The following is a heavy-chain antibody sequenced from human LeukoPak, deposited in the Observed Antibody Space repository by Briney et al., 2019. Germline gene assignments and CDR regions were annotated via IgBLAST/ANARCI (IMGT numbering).Heavy chain of an antibody. J-gene: IGHJ6*02. CDR2: ITPSDGST. CDR3: AKAQTMTMVTTVFYYGMDV. V-gene: IGHV3-23*01. CDR1: GFTFSSFV. Sequence: GGSLRLSCAASGFTFSSFVMSWVRQAPGKGLEWVSVITPSDGSTYYSDSVRGRFTISRDNSKTTMYLQMNSLRAEDTAVYYCAKAQTMTMVTTVFYYGMDVWGQGTTVIVSS. D-gene: IGHD4-17*01.